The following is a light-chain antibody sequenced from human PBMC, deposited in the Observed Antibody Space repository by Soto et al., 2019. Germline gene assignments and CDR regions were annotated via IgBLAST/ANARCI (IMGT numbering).Light chain of an antibody. CDR2: GAS. CDR1: QSISSRF. V-gene: IGKV3-20*01. CDR3: QQYGSYSIT. Sequence: EIVLTQSPGMLSLSPGEGASLSCRASQSISSRFLAWYQQKPGQAPRLLIYGASSRATGIPDRLSGTGSETDLTITINRMEPEDFEMYYCQQYGSYSITFGHGTRLEIK. J-gene: IGKJ5*01.